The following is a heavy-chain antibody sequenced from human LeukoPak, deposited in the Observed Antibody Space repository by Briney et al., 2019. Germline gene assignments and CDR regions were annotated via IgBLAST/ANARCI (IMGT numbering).Heavy chain of an antibody. CDR3: ANQKGRYNYGAINY. CDR1: GFTLSTCS. CDR2: ITYNGGNT. V-gene: IGHV3-23*01. Sequence: GGSLRLSCAVSGFTLSTCSMSWVRQAPGKGLEWVSAITYNGGNTYYADSVRGRFTISRDNSKNTLYLQMNSLRAEDTAVYYCANQKGRYNYGAINYWGQGNLVTVSS. J-gene: IGHJ4*02. D-gene: IGHD5-18*01.